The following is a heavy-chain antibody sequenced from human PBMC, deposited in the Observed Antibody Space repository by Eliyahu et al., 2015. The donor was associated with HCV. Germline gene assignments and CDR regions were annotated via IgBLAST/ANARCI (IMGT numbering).Heavy chain of an antibody. CDR2: IWYDGSNK. D-gene: IGHD2-15*01. CDR1: SYG. V-gene: IGHV3-33*01. CDR3: AREMVVAATSIYYYYGMDA. Sequence: SYGMHWVRQAPGKGLEWVAVIWYDGSNKYYADPVKGRFTISRDNSKNTLYLQMNSLRAEDTAVYYCAREMVVAATSIYYYYGMDAWGQGTTVTVSS. J-gene: IGHJ6*02.